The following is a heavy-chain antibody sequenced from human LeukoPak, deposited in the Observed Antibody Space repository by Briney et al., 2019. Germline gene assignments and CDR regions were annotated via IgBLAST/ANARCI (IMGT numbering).Heavy chain of an antibody. V-gene: IGHV1-69*13. J-gene: IGHJ4*02. CDR1: GGTFSSYA. D-gene: IGHD5-24*01. Sequence: SVKVSCKASGGTFSSYAISWVRQAPGRGLEWMGGIIPIFGTANYAQKFQGRVTITADESTSTAYMELSSLRSEDTAVYYCAREGWLQSPFDYWGQGTLVTVSS. CDR2: IIPIFGTA. CDR3: AREGWLQSPFDY.